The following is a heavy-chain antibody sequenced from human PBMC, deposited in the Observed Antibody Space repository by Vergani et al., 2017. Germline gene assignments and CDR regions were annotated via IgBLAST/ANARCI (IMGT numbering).Heavy chain of an antibody. CDR3: ARALDSSSSGVVDY. V-gene: IGHV3-20*01. CDR2: INWNGGST. CDR1: GFTFDDYA. D-gene: IGHD6-6*01. J-gene: IGHJ4*02. Sequence: VQLVESGGGLVQPGRSLRLYCAASGFTFDDYAMHWVRQAPGKGLEWVSGINWNGGSTGYADSVKGRFTISRDNAKNSLYLQMNSLRAEDTALYHCARALDSSSSGVVDYWGQGTLVTVSS.